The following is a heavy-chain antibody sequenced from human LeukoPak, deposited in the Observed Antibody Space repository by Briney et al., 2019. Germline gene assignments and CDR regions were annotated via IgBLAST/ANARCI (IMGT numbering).Heavy chain of an antibody. J-gene: IGHJ4*02. D-gene: IGHD1-14*01. V-gene: IGHV3-7*01. CDR1: GFTFSGHW. CDR3: TRDRSRAEDD. CDR2: INQGGSDT. Sequence: PGGSLRLSCAASGFTFSGHWMSWVRQAPGKGLEWVANINQGGSDTYYVGSVKGRFTISRDNANNLLYLQMNSLRGEDTAVYYCTRDRSRAEDDWGQGALVTVSS.